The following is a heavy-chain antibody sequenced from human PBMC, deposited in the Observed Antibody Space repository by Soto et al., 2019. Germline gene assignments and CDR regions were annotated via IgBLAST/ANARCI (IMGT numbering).Heavy chain of an antibody. CDR3: AKPQKGDCSGGSCKWFDP. Sequence: ASVKVSCKASGYTFTGYYMHWVRQAPGQGLEWMGWISPNSGGTNYAQKFQGRVTMTRDTSISTAYMELSRLRSDDTAVYYCAKPQKGDCSGGSCKWFDPWGQGTLVTVAS. J-gene: IGHJ5*02. CDR1: GYTFTGYY. CDR2: ISPNSGGT. V-gene: IGHV1-2*02. D-gene: IGHD2-15*01.